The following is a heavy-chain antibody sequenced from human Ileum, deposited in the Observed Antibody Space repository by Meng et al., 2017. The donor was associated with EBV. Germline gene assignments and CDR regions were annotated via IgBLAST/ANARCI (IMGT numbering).Heavy chain of an antibody. Sequence: QVQLQESGPGLVKPSAPLSLTCAVSGGSISRRAWWSRVREPPGKGLEWIGETSHSGSTNYSPSLKSRVTISLDKSKNQLSLTLTSVTAADTAVYYCASSDYYRSDYWGQGTLVTVSS. D-gene: IGHD3-22*01. CDR2: TSHSGST. J-gene: IGHJ4*02. CDR1: GGSISRRAW. CDR3: ASSDYYRSDY. V-gene: IGHV4-4*02.